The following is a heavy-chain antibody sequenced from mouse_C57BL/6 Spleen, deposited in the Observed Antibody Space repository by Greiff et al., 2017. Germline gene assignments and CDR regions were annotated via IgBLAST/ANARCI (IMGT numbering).Heavy chain of an antibody. D-gene: IGHD3-3*01. CDR1: GYTFTEYT. V-gene: IGHV1-62-2*01. CDR2: FYPGSGSI. CDR3: ARHEGAGGLGDYFDY. Sequence: VQLVESGAELVKPGASVKLSCKASGYTFTEYTIHWVKQRSGQGLEWIGWFYPGSGSIKYNEKFKDKATLTADKSSSTVYMERSRLTSEDSAVYFCARHEGAGGLGDYFDYWGQGTTLTGSS. J-gene: IGHJ2*01.